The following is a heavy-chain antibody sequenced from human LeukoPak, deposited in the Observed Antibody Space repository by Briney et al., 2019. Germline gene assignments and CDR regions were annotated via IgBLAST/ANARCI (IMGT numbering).Heavy chain of an antibody. CDR1: GYTFTGYY. J-gene: IGHJ4*02. D-gene: IGHD1-26*01. Sequence: ASVKVSCKASGYTFTGYYMHWVRQAPGQGLEWMGRIKSSGDDTIYAQKFQGRVAMTRDTSTSTVYMDLSSLRSEDTAVYFCARDGSYYDFDYWGQGTLVTVSS. CDR3: ARDGSYYDFDY. V-gene: IGHV1-46*01. CDR2: IKSSGDDT.